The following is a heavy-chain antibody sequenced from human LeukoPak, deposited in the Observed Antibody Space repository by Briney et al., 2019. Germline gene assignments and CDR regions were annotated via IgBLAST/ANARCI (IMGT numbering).Heavy chain of an antibody. CDR1: GFTISFYS. D-gene: IGHD1-26*01. V-gene: IGHV3-48*04. CDR3: AKAFHRGWEREAFAF. Sequence: GGSLRLSCAASGFTISFYSMNWVRQAPGRVVEWVTFISTNRSITYYANSVKGRFTISRDNSKNTLYLQMNSLEPDDTAVYYCAKAFHRGWEREAFAFWGRGTLVRVSS. J-gene: IGHJ3*01. CDR2: ISTNRSIT.